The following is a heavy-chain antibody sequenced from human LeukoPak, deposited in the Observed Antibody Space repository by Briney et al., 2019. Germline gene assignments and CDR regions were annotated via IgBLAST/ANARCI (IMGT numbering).Heavy chain of an antibody. CDR1: GYTFTSYY. V-gene: IGHV1-46*01. CDR3: ARAGQLALDYYYYYMDV. D-gene: IGHD6-6*01. Sequence: GASVKVSCKASGYTFTSYYMNWVRQAPGQGLEWMGIINPSGGSTSYAQKFQGRVTMTRDMSTSTVYMELSSLRSEDTAVYYCARAGQLALDYYYYYMDVWGKGTTVTVSS. CDR2: INPSGGST. J-gene: IGHJ6*03.